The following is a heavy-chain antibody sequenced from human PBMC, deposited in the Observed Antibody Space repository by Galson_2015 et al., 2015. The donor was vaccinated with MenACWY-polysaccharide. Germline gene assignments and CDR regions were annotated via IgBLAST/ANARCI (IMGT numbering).Heavy chain of an antibody. Sequence: SLRLSCAASGFTVSSNYMSWVRQAPGKGLEWVSVIYSGGSTYYADSVKGRFTISRDNSKNTLYLQMNSLRAEDTAVYYCARDPGSGYYYGMDVWGQGTTVTVSS. D-gene: IGHD6-19*01. V-gene: IGHV3-66*02. CDR2: IYSGGST. J-gene: IGHJ6*02. CDR1: GFTVSSNY. CDR3: ARDPGSGYYYGMDV.